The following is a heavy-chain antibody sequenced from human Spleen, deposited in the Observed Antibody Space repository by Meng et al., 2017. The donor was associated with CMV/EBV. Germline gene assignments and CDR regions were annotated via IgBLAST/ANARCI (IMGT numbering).Heavy chain of an antibody. D-gene: IGHD3-10*01. J-gene: IGHJ3*02. CDR1: GDSISSNYY. Sequence: SETLSLTCSVSGDSISSNYYWAWIRQPPRKGLEWIGNIYHSGATYYNPSLRGRVTTSVDTSKNHFSLNLKSVTAADTALYYCARVRARGAFDIWAQGQWSPSPQ. V-gene: IGHV4-38-2*02. CDR3: ARVRARGAFDI. CDR2: IYHSGAT.